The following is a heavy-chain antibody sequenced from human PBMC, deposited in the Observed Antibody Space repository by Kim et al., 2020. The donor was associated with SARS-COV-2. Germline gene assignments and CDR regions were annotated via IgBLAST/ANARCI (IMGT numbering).Heavy chain of an antibody. J-gene: IGHJ4*02. V-gene: IGHV4-4*06. D-gene: IGHD2-15*01. CDR3: ARGYRVVGNFDY. Sequence: TDTPSLKSRVTMQVDTSKNKFSLKLSSVTAADTAVFYCARGYRVVGNFDYWGLGTLVTVSS.